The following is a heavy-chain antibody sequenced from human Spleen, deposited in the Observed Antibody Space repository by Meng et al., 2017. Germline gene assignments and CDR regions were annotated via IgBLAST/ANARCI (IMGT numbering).Heavy chain of an antibody. CDR2: IDPKSGDT. V-gene: IGHV1-2*02. CDR3: ARDEDISAAGKLFGDY. CDR1: GGTFSSYA. J-gene: IGHJ4*02. Sequence: VQRGQSGAEVKKPGSSVKVSCKAYGGTFSSYAISWVRQAPGQGLEWMGGIDPKSGDTHYAQRFQGRVTMTGDTSISTAYMELNGLRSDDTAMYYCARDEDISAAGKLFGDYWGQGTLVTVSS. D-gene: IGHD6-13*01.